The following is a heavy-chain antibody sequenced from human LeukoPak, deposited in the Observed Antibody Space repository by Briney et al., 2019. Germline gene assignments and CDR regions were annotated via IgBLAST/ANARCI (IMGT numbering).Heavy chain of an antibody. J-gene: IGHJ4*02. V-gene: IGHV3-23*01. CDR2: ISGSGGST. CDR1: GFTFSSYA. CDR3: AKDRGAAAGRAVFDY. D-gene: IGHD6-13*01. Sequence: GGSLRLSCAASGFTFSSYAMSWVRQAPGKGLEWVSAISGSGGSTYYADSAKGRFTISGDNSKNTLYLQMNSLRAEDTAVYYCAKDRGAAAGRAVFDYWGQGTLVTVSS.